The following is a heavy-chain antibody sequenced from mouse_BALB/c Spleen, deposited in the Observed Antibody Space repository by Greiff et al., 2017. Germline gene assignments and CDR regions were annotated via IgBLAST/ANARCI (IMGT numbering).Heavy chain of an antibody. Sequence: EVHLVESGGGLEQPGGSRKLSCAASGFTFSSFGMHWVRQAPEKGLEWVAYISSGSSTIYYADTVKGRFTISRDNPKNTLFLQMTSLRSEDTAMYYCARNYYFDYWGQGTTLTVSS. V-gene: IGHV5-17*02. CDR3: ARNYYFDY. J-gene: IGHJ2*01. CDR1: GFTFSSFG. CDR2: ISSGSSTI.